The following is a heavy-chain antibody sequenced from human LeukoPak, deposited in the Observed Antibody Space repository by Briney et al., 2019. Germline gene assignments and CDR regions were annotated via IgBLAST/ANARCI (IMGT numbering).Heavy chain of an antibody. CDR3: ARDGWTAYDVFDI. CDR2: IYYSGST. J-gene: IGHJ3*02. D-gene: IGHD5-18*01. V-gene: IGHV4-59*01. CDR1: GVSISGYY. Sequence: PETLSLTCTVSGVSISGYYWSWIRQPPGKGLEWIGYIYYSGSTNYNPSLKSRVTISVDTSKNQFSLKLNSVTAADTAVYYCARDGWTAYDVFDIWGQGTMVTVSS.